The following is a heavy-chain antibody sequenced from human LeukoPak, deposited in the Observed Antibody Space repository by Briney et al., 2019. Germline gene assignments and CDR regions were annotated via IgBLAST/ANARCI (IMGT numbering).Heavy chain of an antibody. CDR3: ARNRARNGQNWFHP. CDR2: INPNSGGT. D-gene: IGHD2-8*01. J-gene: IGHJ5*02. V-gene: IGHV1-2*02. CDR1: AYIITGNY. Sequence: SVQGPCYASAYIITGNYIIWLRHAPGEGLEWWGWINPNSGGTNYAQTFKGRVTMTRDTLMSTPYLELSSLRADDTAVYYWARNRARNGQNWFHPWAQRTLLTVSS.